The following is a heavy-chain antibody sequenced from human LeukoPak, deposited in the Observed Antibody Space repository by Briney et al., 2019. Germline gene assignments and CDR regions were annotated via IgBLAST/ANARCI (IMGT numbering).Heavy chain of an antibody. V-gene: IGHV1-18*01. CDR1: AYTFTSYG. J-gene: IGHJ4*02. CDR2: LSAYNGKT. CDR3: ARLSGIGGASEPDY. Sequence: ASVKLSCKASAYTFTSYGISWVRQAPGQGLEWMGWLSAYNGKTNYAQKLQGRATMTTDTSTTTAYIERRSLRSDNTAVYSCARLSGIGGASEPDYCGQRSHVTVS. D-gene: IGHD1-26*01.